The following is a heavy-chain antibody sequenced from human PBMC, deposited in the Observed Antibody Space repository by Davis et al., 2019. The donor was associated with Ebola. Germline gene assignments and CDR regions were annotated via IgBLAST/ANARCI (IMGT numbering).Heavy chain of an antibody. CDR3: ASLPGYCSGGSCPPRYTDH. Sequence: GGSLRLSCAASGFTFSSYAMSWVRQAPGKGLEWVSAISGSGGNTYYADSVKGRFTISRDNSKNTLYLEMNSLRDEDTAVYYCASLPGYCSGGSCPPRYTDHWGQGTLVTVSS. J-gene: IGHJ4*02. V-gene: IGHV3-23*01. CDR2: ISGSGGNT. D-gene: IGHD2-15*01. CDR1: GFTFSSYA.